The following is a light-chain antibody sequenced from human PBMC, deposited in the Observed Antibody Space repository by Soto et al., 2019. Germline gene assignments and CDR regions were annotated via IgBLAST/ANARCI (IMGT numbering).Light chain of an antibody. CDR2: KAS. Sequence: DIQMTQSPSTLSASVGDRVTITCRASQSISSWLAWYQQKPGTAPKLLIYKASTLESGVPSRFSGIRSGTEFTLSVSSLQPDDFATYYCQQYNDSFPYTFDQGTKLEIK. V-gene: IGKV1-5*03. CDR1: QSISSW. J-gene: IGKJ2*01. CDR3: QQYNDSFPYT.